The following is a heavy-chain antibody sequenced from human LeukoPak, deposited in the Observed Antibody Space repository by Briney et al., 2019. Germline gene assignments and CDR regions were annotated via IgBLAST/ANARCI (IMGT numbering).Heavy chain of an antibody. CDR3: AKGDRNYDFWSGYYGH. CDR2: ISYDGSNK. D-gene: IGHD3-3*01. V-gene: IGHV3-30*18. CDR1: GFTFSSYG. Sequence: GGSLRLSCAASGFTFSSYGMHWVRQAPGKGLEWVAVISYDGSNKYYADSVKGRFTIPRDNSKNTLYLQMNSLRAEDTAVYYCAKGDRNYDFWSGYYGHWGQGTLVTASS. J-gene: IGHJ4*02.